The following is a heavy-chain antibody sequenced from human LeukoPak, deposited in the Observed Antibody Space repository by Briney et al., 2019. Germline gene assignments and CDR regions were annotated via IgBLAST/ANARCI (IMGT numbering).Heavy chain of an antibody. CDR3: VRDASHGSCNEY. Sequence: PGGSLRLSCAASGFTFGDYCMSWVRQAPGLGLEWVAYINKDGSVIDYVDSVKGRFTISRDNAKNSLYLQMNSLRAEDTAVYYCVRDASHGSCNEYWGQGTLVTVSS. V-gene: IGHV3-7*01. J-gene: IGHJ4*02. CDR2: INKDGSVI. D-gene: IGHD1-26*01. CDR1: GFTFGDYC.